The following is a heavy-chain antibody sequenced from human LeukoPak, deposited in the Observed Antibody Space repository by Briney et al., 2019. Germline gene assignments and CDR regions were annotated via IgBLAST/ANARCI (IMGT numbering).Heavy chain of an antibody. D-gene: IGHD2-15*01. CDR2: IWYDGSNK. Sequence: GGSLRLSCAASGFTFSSYGMHWVHQAPGKGLEWVAVIWYDGSNKYYADSVKGRFTISRDNSKNTLYLQMNSLRAEDTAVYYCAKVGEVDYFDYWGQGTLVTVSS. CDR3: AKVGEVDYFDY. CDR1: GFTFSSYG. V-gene: IGHV3-33*06. J-gene: IGHJ4*02.